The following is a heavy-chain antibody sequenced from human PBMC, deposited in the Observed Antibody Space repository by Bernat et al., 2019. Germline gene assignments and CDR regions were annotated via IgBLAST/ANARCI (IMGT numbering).Heavy chain of an antibody. CDR1: GFTFSSSG. J-gene: IGHJ4*02. CDR3: VKDTDY. CDR2: IKQDGTEI. Sequence: EVQLVESGGGLVQPGGSLTLSCAASGFTFSSSGMRWIRQAPGKGLEWVANIKQDGTEIYYVDAVKGRFTISRDNAKNSLYLQMNSLRAEDTAVYYCVKDTDYWGERALVTVSS. V-gene: IGHV3-7*03.